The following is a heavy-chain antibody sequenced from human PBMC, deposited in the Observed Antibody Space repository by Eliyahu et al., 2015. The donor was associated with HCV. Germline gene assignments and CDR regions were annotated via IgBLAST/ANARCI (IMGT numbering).Heavy chain of an antibody. CDR2: ISYDAYNQ. CDR1: GFTFRIYG. D-gene: IGHD2-15*01. CDR3: AKAQVKMVVAATPFDY. Sequence: QVQLVESGGGVVQPGRSLRLSCVASGFTFRIYGMHWVRQAPGKGLEWVAVISYDAYNQNYADSVRGRFTMSRDNSKNTVYLQMNSLRVEDTAVYYCAKAQVKMVVAATPFDYWGQGILVTVSS. V-gene: IGHV3-30*18. J-gene: IGHJ4*02.